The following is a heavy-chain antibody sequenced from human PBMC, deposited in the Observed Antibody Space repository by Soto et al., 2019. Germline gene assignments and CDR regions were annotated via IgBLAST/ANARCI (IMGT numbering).Heavy chain of an antibody. V-gene: IGHV4-34*01. Sequence: QVQLQQWGAGLLKPSETLSLTCAVYGGSFSGYYWSWIRQPPGKGLEWIGEINHSGSTNYNPSLKSRVTISVDPSKDQFSLKLSSVTAADTAVYYCARARGQYCSGGSCYFYYYYYYMDVWGKGTTVTVSS. D-gene: IGHD2-15*01. CDR3: ARARGQYCSGGSCYFYYYYYYMDV. J-gene: IGHJ6*03. CDR2: INHSGST. CDR1: GGSFSGYY.